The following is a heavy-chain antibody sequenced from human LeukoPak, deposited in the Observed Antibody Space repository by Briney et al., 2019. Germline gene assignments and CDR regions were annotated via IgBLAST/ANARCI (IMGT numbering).Heavy chain of an antibody. J-gene: IGHJ4*02. CDR1: GYSFTSDW. CDR3: ATRQMLGGNADY. Sequence: GESLQISCKASGYSFTSDWIGWVRQLPGKGLEWRGIIYPGDCDTSYSPSFQGQVTISADKSINPAYLQWSTLTASDTAVYYCATRQMLGGNADYWGQGTLVTVSS. CDR2: IYPGDCDT. D-gene: IGHD4-23*01. V-gene: IGHV5-51*01.